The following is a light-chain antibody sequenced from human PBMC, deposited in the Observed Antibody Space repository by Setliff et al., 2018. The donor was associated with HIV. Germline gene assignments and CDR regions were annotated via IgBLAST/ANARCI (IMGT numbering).Light chain of an antibody. V-gene: IGLV2-14*01. Sequence: QSALTQPAPGSGSPGQSSTISCTGTSSDIGGYTYVSWYQQHPGKAPKLIIYEVSSRPSGVSFRFSGSKSGNTASLTISGLQAEDEADYYCSSYTGASALDVVFGGGTKVTVL. CDR3: SSYTGASALDVV. J-gene: IGLJ2*01. CDR1: SSDIGGYTY. CDR2: EVS.